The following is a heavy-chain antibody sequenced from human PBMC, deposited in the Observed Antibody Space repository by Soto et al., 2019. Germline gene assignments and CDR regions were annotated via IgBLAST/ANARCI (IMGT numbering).Heavy chain of an antibody. CDR1: GFTFDDYA. CDR2: INWNSGSI. Sequence: GGSLRLSCAASGFTFDDYAMHWFRQFPVKGLEWVSGINWNSGSIGYGDSVKGRFAISRDNAKNSLHLQMNSLSAEDTAFYYCVKDESINWYSGHFRHWGQGTLVTVSS. CDR3: VKDESINWYSGHFRH. J-gene: IGHJ1*01. V-gene: IGHV3-9*01. D-gene: IGHD6-13*01.